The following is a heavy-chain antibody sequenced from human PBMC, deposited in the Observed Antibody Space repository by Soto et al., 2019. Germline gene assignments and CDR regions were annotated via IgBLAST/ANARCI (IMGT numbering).Heavy chain of an antibody. D-gene: IGHD5-12*01. Sequence: SETLCLTCTVSGGSISTDHYHRTWIRQAPGKGLEWIGYIHYSGSIQFNPSLQSRVSMSVDTSKNLFSLRLSSVTAADTAVSYCARQALRIYSVYDSGPDYCDPGARGTQVPVSS. V-gene: IGHV4-30-4*01. CDR1: GGSISTDHYH. CDR2: IHYSGSI. J-gene: IGHJ5*02. CDR3: ARQALRIYSVYDSGPDYCDP.